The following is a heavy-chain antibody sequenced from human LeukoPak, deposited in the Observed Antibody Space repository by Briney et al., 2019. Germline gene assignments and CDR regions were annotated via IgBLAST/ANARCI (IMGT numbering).Heavy chain of an antibody. CDR1: GGTFSSHA. CDR2: IIPISGTA. D-gene: IGHD2-2*01. Sequence: GASVKVSCKASGGTFSSHAIAWVRQAPGQGPEWMGGIIPISGTANYAQKFQGRVTITTDESTSTAYMELSSLTSDDTAVHCCARGLQYQLLKALGYYYMDVWGKGTTVTVSS. J-gene: IGHJ6*03. V-gene: IGHV1-69*05. CDR3: ARGLQYQLLKALGYYYMDV.